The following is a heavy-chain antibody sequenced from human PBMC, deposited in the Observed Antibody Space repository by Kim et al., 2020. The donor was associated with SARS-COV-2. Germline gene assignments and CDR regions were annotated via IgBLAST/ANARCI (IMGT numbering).Heavy chain of an antibody. J-gene: IGHJ6*02. CDR1: GYTFTSYA. CDR3: ARDAPRLCSGGSCYSDYYGIDV. Sequence: ASVKVSCKASGYTFTSYAMNWVRQPPGQGLEWMGWINTNTGNPTYAQGFTGRFVFSLDTSVRTAYLQISSLKAEDTAVYYCARDAPRLCSGGSCYSDYYGIDVWGQGITVT. V-gene: IGHV7-4-1*02. D-gene: IGHD2-15*01. CDR2: INTNTGNP.